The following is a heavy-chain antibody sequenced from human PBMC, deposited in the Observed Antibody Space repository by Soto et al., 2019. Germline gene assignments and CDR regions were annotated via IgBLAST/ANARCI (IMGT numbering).Heavy chain of an antibody. CDR2: ISGSGGST. CDR3: AAAAREYYYYGMDV. V-gene: IGHV3-23*01. J-gene: IGHJ6*02. Sequence: EVQLLESGGGLVQPGGSLRLSFAASGFTFSSYAMSWVRQAPGKGLEWVSGISGSGGSTNYADSVKGRFTISRDNSKNTLYLQMNSLRAEDTAVYYCAAAAREYYYYGMDVWGQGTTVTVSS. CDR1: GFTFSSYA.